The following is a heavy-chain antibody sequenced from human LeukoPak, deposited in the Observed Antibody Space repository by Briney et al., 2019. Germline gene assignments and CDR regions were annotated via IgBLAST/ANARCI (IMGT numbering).Heavy chain of an antibody. V-gene: IGHV4-34*01. CDR1: GGSFSGYY. Sequence: PSETLSLTCAVYGGSFSGYYWSWIRQPPGKGLEWIGEINHSGSTNYNPSLKSRVTISVDTSKNQFSLKLSSVTAADTAVYYGARGLGSSLRGAFDIWGQGTMVTVSS. J-gene: IGHJ3*02. CDR2: INHSGST. CDR3: ARGLGSSLRGAFDI. D-gene: IGHD6-6*01.